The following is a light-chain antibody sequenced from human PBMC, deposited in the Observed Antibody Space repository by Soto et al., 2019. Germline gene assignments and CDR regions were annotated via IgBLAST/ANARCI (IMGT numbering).Light chain of an antibody. J-gene: IGLJ2*01. V-gene: IGLV1-40*01. CDR3: QSYDSSLSGSI. Sequence: QSVLTQPPSVSGAPGQRVTISCTGSSSNIGAGYDVHWYQQLPGTAPKLPIYGNSNRPSGVPDRFSGSKSGTSASLAITGLQAEDEADYYCQSYDSSLSGSIFGRGTKLTVL. CDR1: SSNIGAGYD. CDR2: GNS.